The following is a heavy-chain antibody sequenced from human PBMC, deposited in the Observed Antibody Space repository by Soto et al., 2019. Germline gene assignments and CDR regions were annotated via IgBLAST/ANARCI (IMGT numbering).Heavy chain of an antibody. CDR2: IYHSGSP. J-gene: IGHJ3*01. V-gene: IGHV4-4*02. D-gene: IGHD3-16*01. CDR1: SGSIFTTNW. CDR3: ARKPDVATAKVGGVYVFDV. Sequence: QVQLQESGPGLVKPSGTLSLTCAASSGSIFTTNWWSWVRQSPGRGLQWIGDIYHSGSPKYNPSLKSRVSISIDKSKDLFFLNLTSVTAADTAVYYCARKPDVATAKVGGVYVFDVWGQGTMVNVSS.